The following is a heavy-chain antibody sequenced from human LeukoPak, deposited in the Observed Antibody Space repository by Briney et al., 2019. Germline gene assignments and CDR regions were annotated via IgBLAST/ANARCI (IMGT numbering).Heavy chain of an antibody. V-gene: IGHV4-34*01. Sequence: SETLSLTCDVSGGSFTGHYWTWIRQPPGQGLEWLGEVNHYDSITYNPSLKGRATISAVTSSNQFSLKLSSVTAADTAEYYCARHRFPPVGYCSGGSCYSLDYWGQGTLVTVSS. CDR1: GGSFTGHY. D-gene: IGHD2-15*01. CDR3: ARHRFPPVGYCSGGSCYSLDY. CDR2: VNHYDSI. J-gene: IGHJ4*02.